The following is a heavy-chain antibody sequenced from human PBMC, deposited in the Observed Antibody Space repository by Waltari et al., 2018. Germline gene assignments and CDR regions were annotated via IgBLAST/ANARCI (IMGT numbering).Heavy chain of an antibody. J-gene: IGHJ5*02. D-gene: IGHD1-26*01. CDR1: GGSISSSHW. CDR2: IYHSGST. V-gene: IGHV4-4*02. Sequence: QVQLQESGPGLVKPSGTLSLTCSVSGGSISSSHWWSWVRQPPGKGLEWIGEIYHSGSTNYNPSLKSRVTRSVDKSKNQLSLKLSSVTAADTAVDYCASWDKGTKWFDPWGQGTLVTVSS. CDR3: ASWDKGTKWFDP.